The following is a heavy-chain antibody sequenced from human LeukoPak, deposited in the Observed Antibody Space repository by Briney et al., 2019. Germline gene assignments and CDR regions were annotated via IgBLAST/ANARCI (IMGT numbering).Heavy chain of an antibody. CDR1: GGSISSYY. CDR2: IYYSGST. Sequence: SETLSLTCTVSGGSISSYYWSWIRQPPGKGLEWIGYIYYSGSTNYDPSLKSRVTISVDTSKNQFSLKLSSVTAADTAVYYCARAPRSWGFDYWGQGTLVTVSS. CDR3: ARAPRSWGFDY. V-gene: IGHV4-59*01. D-gene: IGHD7-27*01. J-gene: IGHJ4*02.